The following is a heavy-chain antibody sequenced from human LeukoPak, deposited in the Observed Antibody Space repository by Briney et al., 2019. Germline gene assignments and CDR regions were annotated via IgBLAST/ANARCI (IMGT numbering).Heavy chain of an antibody. Sequence: GGSLRLSCAASGFTFSSFGMHWVRQAPGEGLEWVAYIGYTGTDTYYADSVKGRFTISRDDSNNMLSLQMNGLRADDTALYYCAKSGSGTFRPFSWGQGTLVTVSS. D-gene: IGHD3-10*01. J-gene: IGHJ5*02. CDR3: AKSGSGTFRPFS. V-gene: IGHV3-30*02. CDR2: IGYTGTDT. CDR1: GFTFSSFG.